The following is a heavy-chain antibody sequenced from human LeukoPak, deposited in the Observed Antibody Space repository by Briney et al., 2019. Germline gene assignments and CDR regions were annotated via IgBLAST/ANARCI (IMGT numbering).Heavy chain of an antibody. Sequence: PGGSLRLSCAASGFTFSSYWMSWVRQAPWKGLDWVSTIGSGDTTFYADSVKGRFTISRDNSKSMLYLQMSSLTAEDTAIYYCAKGGSGWYPGFDYWGQGILVTVSS. D-gene: IGHD6-19*01. V-gene: IGHV3-23*01. J-gene: IGHJ4*02. CDR1: GFTFSSYW. CDR2: IGSGDTT. CDR3: AKGGSGWYPGFDY.